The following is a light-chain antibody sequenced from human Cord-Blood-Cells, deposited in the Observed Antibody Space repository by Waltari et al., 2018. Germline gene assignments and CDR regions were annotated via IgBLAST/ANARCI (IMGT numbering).Light chain of an antibody. V-gene: IGLV2-14*01. CDR2: DVS. CDR1: SSDVGGSNY. CDR3: SSYTSSSTL. J-gene: IGLJ3*02. Sequence: LTQPASVSGSPGQSITISCTGTSSDVGGSNYVSWYQQHPSKAPKLMIYDVSNRPSGVSNRFSGSKSGNTASLTISGLQAEDEADYYCSSYTSSSTLFGGGTKLTVL.